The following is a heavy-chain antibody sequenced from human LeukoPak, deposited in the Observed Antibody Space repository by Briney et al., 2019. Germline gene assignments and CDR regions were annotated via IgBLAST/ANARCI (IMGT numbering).Heavy chain of an antibody. CDR2: IASDGSST. V-gene: IGHV3-74*01. CDR1: GFTFSSYW. J-gene: IGHJ4*02. CDR3: ARRRYNWNAIDY. Sequence: PGGSLRLSCAASGFTFSSYWMNWVRQAPGKGLVWVSRIASDGSSTTYADSVKGRFSISRDNAKISLYLQMNSLRAEDTAVYYCARRRYNWNAIDYWGQGTLVTVSS. D-gene: IGHD1-20*01.